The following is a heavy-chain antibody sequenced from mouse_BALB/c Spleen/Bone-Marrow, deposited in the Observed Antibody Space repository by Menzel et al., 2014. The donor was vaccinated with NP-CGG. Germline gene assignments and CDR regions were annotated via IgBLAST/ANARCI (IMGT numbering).Heavy chain of an antibody. J-gene: IGHJ2*01. CDR3: ARDWDGYYFDY. CDR2: IGYDGSN. V-gene: IGHV3-6*02. Sequence: ESGPGLVKPSQSLSLTCSVTGYSITSGYYWNWIRQFPGNKLEWMGYIGYDGSNNYNPSLKNRISITRDTSKNQFFLKLNSVTTEDTATYYCARDWDGYYFDYWGQGTTLTVSS. D-gene: IGHD2-3*01. CDR1: GYSITSGYY.